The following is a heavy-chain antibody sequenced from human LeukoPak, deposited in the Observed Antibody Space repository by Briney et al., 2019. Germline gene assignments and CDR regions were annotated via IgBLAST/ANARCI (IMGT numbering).Heavy chain of an antibody. CDR3: ARGVITIFGVPDAFDI. Sequence: SETLSLTCAVYGGSFSGYYWSWIRQPPGKGLEWIGEINHSGSTNYNPSLKSRVTMSVDTSKNQFSLKLSSVTAADTAVYYCARGVITIFGVPDAFDIWGQGTMVTVSS. CDR2: INHSGST. D-gene: IGHD3-3*01. V-gene: IGHV4-34*01. CDR1: GGSFSGYY. J-gene: IGHJ3*02.